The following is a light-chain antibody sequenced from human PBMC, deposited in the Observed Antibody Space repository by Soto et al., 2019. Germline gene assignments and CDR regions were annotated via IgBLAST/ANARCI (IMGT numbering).Light chain of an antibody. CDR2: EAS. CDR1: QSISTY. CDR3: QQYNNWPRT. J-gene: IGKJ1*01. Sequence: DIQMTQSPSSLSASVGDRVTVTCRASQSISTYLNWYQQKPGKAPRLLIYEASSLQSGVPSRFSGSGSGTEFTLTISSLQSEDFAVYYCQQYNNWPRTFGQGTKVEIK. V-gene: IGKV1-39*01.